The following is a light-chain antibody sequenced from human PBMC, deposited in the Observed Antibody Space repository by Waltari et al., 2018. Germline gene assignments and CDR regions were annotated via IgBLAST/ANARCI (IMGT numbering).Light chain of an antibody. CDR3: NSYRNINTYV. CDR1: NSDVGGYNY. J-gene: IGLJ1*01. Sequence: QSALTQPAFVSGSPGQSITIFCIGTNSDVGGYNYVYWYQQHPGKAPTLMIYDVTKPPSGVSNRFSGSKSCNPASLTIFGLQAEDEADYYCNSYRNINTYVFGTGTKVTVL. V-gene: IGLV2-14*01. CDR2: DVT.